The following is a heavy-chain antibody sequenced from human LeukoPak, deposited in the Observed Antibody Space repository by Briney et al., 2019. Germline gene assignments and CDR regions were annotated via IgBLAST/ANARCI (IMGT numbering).Heavy chain of an antibody. J-gene: IGHJ4*02. CDR3: SREDRYSYGYDY. V-gene: IGHV3-33*01. CDR2: IWYDGSNK. D-gene: IGHD5-18*01. Sequence: GGSLRLSCAVSGFTFSSYGMHWVRQAPGKGLEWVAVIWYDGSNKYYADSVKGRFTISRDNSKNTLYLQMNSLRAEDTAVYYCSREDRYSYGYDYWGQGTLVTVSS. CDR1: GFTFSSYG.